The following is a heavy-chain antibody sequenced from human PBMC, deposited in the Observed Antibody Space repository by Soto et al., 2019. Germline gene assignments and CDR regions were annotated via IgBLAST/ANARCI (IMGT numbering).Heavy chain of an antibody. J-gene: IGHJ5*02. V-gene: IGHV1-46*03. Sequence: ASVKVSCKAIGYSFTSHYMHWVRQAPGQGLEWMGTIYPGGVNIGYAQKFKGRVTMTKDTSTSTVYMELNSLTSEDTAVSYCARDQSWHDLVWWFVPWG. CDR3: ARDQSWHDLVWWFVP. D-gene: IGHD1-1*01. CDR1: GYSFTSHY. CDR2: IYPGGVNI.